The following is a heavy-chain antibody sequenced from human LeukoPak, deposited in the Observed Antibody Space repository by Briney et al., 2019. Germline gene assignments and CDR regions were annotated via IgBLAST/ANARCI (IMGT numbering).Heavy chain of an antibody. Sequence: SETLSLTCTVSGGSISSYYWRWIRQPPGKGLEWIGYIYYSGSTNYNPSLKSRVTISVDTSKNQFSLKLSSVTAADTAVYYCAREFPSSGWYYFDYWGQGTLVTVSS. D-gene: IGHD6-19*01. CDR3: AREFPSSGWYYFDY. CDR1: GGSISSYY. J-gene: IGHJ4*02. V-gene: IGHV4-59*12. CDR2: IYYSGST.